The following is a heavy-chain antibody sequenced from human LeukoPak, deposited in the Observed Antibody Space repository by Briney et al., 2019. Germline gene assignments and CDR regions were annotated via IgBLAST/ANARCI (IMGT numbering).Heavy chain of an antibody. CDR2: INPNTGGT. J-gene: IGHJ3*02. CDR3: ARAQGGYYYASTRSDAFDI. CDR1: AYTFTDYY. V-gene: IGHV1-2*02. D-gene: IGHD3-22*01. Sequence: GASVKSSSKASAYTFTDYYIHWRRQAPGQGLQWVGGINPNTGGTNYAQKFQGRVTMPRHTSISPAYMELSRLRSDDTAVYYCARAQGGYYYASTRSDAFDIWGQGPMVTVSS.